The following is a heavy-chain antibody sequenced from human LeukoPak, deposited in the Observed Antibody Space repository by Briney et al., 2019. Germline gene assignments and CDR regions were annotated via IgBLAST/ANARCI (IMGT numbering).Heavy chain of an antibody. J-gene: IGHJ6*02. CDR2: IYYSGST. CDR3: ARSRDTTNYYGMDV. Sequence: SETLSLTCTVSGDSISSGGYYWSWIRQHPGKGLEWIGYIYYSGSTYYNPSLKSRVFIAVDTFENQFSLKLRSVTAADTAVYYCARSRDTTNYYGMDVWGQGTTVSVSS. V-gene: IGHV4-31*03. D-gene: IGHD1-26*01. CDR1: GDSISSGGYY.